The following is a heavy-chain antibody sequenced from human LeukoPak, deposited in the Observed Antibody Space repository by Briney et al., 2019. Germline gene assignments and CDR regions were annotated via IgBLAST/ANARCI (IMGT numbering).Heavy chain of an antibody. CDR3: AKAQWLVHDAFDI. J-gene: IGHJ3*02. CDR2: ISGSGGST. D-gene: IGHD6-19*01. V-gene: IGHV3-23*01. CDR1: GFTFSSYA. Sequence: GGSLRLSCAASGFTFSSYAMSWVRQAPGKGLEWVSAISGSGGSTYYADSVKGRFTISRDNSKNTVYLQMNSLRVEDTALYYCAKAQWLVHDAFDIWGQGTMVTVSS.